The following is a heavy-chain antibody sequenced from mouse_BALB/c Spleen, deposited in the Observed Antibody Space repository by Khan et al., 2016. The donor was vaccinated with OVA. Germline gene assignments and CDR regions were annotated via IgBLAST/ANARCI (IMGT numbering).Heavy chain of an antibody. D-gene: IGHD2-10*02. J-gene: IGHJ4*01. CDR3: ARRYGNYGYAMDY. CDR2: IWGDGST. CDR1: GFSLTGYG. V-gene: IGHV2-6-7*01. Sequence: QVQLKESGPGLVAPSQSLSITCTVSGFSLTGYGVNWVRQPPGKGLEWLGMIWGDGSTDYNSALKSRLSISKDNSKSQVFLKMNSLQTDDTARYYCARRYGNYGYAMDYWGQGTSVTVSS.